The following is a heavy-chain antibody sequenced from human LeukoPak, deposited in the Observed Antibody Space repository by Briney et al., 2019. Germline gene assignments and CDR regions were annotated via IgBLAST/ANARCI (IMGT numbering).Heavy chain of an antibody. J-gene: IGHJ4*02. V-gene: IGHV3-7*01. CDR1: GFTFSSYW. CDR2: IKQDGSEK. CDR3: ARVWVVAATHPFDY. D-gene: IGHD2-15*01. Sequence: GGSLRLSSAAAGFTFSSYWMSWVRQAPGKGLEWVANIKQDGSEKYYVDSVKGRFTISRDNAKNSLYLQMNSLRAEDTAVYYCARVWVVAATHPFDYWGQGTLVTVSS.